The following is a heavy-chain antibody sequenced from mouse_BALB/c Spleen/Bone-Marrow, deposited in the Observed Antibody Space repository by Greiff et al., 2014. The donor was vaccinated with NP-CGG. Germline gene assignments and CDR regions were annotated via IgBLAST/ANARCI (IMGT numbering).Heavy chain of an antibody. CDR1: GFTFSSYG. CDR2: INSNGGST. D-gene: IGHD1-1*01. Sequence: EVQRVESGGGLVQPGGSLKLSCAASGFTFSSYGMSWVRQTPDKRLELVATINSNGGSTYYPDSVKGRFTIPRDNAKNTLYLQMSSLKSEDTAMYYCARDYYGSSDYWGQGTTLTVSS. CDR3: ARDYYGSSDY. J-gene: IGHJ2*01. V-gene: IGHV5-6-3*01.